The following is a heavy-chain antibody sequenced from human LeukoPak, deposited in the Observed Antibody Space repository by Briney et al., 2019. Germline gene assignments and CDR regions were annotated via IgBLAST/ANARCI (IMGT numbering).Heavy chain of an antibody. CDR2: INPNSGGT. CDR1: GYTLTELS. CDR3: AREGGDNYYDSSGYYPFYYYYGMDV. Sequence: APVKVSCKVSGYTLTELSIHWVRQATGQGLEWMGWINPNSGGTNYAQKFQGRVTMTRDTSISTAYMELSRLRSDDTAVYYCAREGGDNYYDSSGYYPFYYYYGMDVWGQGTTVTVSS. D-gene: IGHD3-22*01. V-gene: IGHV1-2*02. J-gene: IGHJ6*02.